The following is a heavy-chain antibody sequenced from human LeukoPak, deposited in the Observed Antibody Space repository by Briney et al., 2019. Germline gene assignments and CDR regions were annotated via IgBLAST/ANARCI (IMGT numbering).Heavy chain of an antibody. CDR2: IYTSGST. CDR1: GGSISSGSYY. J-gene: IGHJ4*02. CDR3: ARLVVTVVKDMYFDY. V-gene: IGHV4-61*02. D-gene: IGHD4-23*01. Sequence: SETLSLTCTVSGGSISSGSYYWSWIRQPAGKGLEWIGRIYTSGSTNYNPSLKSRVTISVDTSKNQFSLKLSSVTAADTAVYYCARLVVTVVKDMYFDYWGQGTLVTVSS.